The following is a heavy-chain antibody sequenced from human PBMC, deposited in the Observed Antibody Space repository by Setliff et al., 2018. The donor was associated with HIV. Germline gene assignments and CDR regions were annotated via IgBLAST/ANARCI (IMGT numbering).Heavy chain of an antibody. V-gene: IGHV4-59*11. CDR3: ARHRGMPGTTWYNHYMDV. D-gene: IGHD1-7*01. J-gene: IGHJ6*03. Sequence: SETLSLTCTVSGGSIRSHYRSWIRQPPGKRLEWIGYIYYSGSTNYNPSLKSRVTISVDTAKNQFSLRLSSVTAADTAVYYCARHRGMPGTTWYNHYMDVWGTGATVTVSS. CDR2: IYYSGST. CDR1: GGSIRSHY.